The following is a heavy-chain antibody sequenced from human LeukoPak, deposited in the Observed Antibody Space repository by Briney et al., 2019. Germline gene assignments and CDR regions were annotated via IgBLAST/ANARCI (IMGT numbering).Heavy chain of an antibody. J-gene: IGHJ3*01. CDR2: IYPDDSDI. CDR3: ARHGRGSRSPNAFDF. D-gene: IGHD3-10*01. Sequence: GESLKISCKGSGYRFTDYWIGWVRQMPGKGLQWMGVIYPDDSDIRYSPSSQGQVTISADKSIITAYLQWSSLKASDTAMYYCARHGRGSRSPNAFDFWGQGTMVTVSS. V-gene: IGHV5-51*01. CDR1: GYRFTDYW.